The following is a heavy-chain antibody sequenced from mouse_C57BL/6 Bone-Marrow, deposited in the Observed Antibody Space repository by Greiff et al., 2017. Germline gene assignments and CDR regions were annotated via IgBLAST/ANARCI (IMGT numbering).Heavy chain of an antibody. CDR2: IYPGNSDT. CDR3: TRSAYYSNYGGVYFDY. V-gene: IGHV1-5*01. CDR1: GYTFTSYW. J-gene: IGHJ2*01. Sequence: DVKLQESGTVLARPGASVKMSCKTSGYTFTSYWMHWVKQRPGQGLEWIGAIYPGNSDTSYNQKFKGKAKLTAVTSASTAYMELSSLTNEDSAVYYCTRSAYYSNYGGVYFDYWGQGTTLTVSS. D-gene: IGHD2-5*01.